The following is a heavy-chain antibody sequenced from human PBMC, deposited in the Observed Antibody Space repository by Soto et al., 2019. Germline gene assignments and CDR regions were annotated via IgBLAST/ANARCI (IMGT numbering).Heavy chain of an antibody. D-gene: IGHD2-2*01. V-gene: IGHV4-59*01. CDR1: GVSISSYY. J-gene: IGHJ4*02. Sequence: SETLSLTCTVSGVSISSYYWSWIRQPPGKGLEWIGYIYYSGSTNYNPSLKSRVNISVDTSKNQFSLKLSPVNAAEKAVYHCERGIVQAAYVDYWAQGTLVTVS. CDR3: ERGIVQAAYVDY. CDR2: IYYSGST.